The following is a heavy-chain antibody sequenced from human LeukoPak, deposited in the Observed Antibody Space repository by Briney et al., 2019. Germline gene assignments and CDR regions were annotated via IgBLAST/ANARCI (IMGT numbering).Heavy chain of an antibody. CDR3: AKMGIVDSGINGDAFDI. CDR1: GFTFDDYA. CDR2: ISWNSGSI. D-gene: IGHD1-26*01. V-gene: IGHV3-9*01. Sequence: PGRSLRLSCAASGFTFDDYAMHWVRQAPGKGLEWVSGISWNSGSIGYADSVKGRFTISRDNSKNTLYLQMNSLRAEDTAVYYCAKMGIVDSGINGDAFDIWGQGTMVTVSS. J-gene: IGHJ3*02.